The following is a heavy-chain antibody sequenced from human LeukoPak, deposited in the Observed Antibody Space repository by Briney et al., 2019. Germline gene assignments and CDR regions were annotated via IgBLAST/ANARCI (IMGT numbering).Heavy chain of an antibody. CDR1: GYTFTSYG. CDR3: ARGEGLLTGYYGGSWFDP. CDR2: ISAYNGNT. J-gene: IGHJ5*02. V-gene: IGHV1-18*01. D-gene: IGHD3-9*01. Sequence: ASVKVSCKASGYTFTSYGISWVRQAPGQGLEWMGWISAYNGNTNYAQKLQGRVTMTTDTSTSTAYMELRSLRSDDTAVYYCARGEGLLTGYYGGSWFDPWGQGTLVTVSS.